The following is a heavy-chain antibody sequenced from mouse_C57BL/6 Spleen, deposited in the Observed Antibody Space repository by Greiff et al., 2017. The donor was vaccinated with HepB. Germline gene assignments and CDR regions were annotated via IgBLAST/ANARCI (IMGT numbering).Heavy chain of an antibody. D-gene: IGHD2-4*01. J-gene: IGHJ1*03. CDR2: IFPGSGST. CDR1: GYTFTDYY. V-gene: IGHV1-75*01. CDR3: AYYYDYDVRYFDV. Sequence: VQLQQSGPELVKPGASVKISCKASGYTFTDYYINWVKQRPGQGLEWIGWIFPGSGSTYYNEKFKGKATLTVDKSSSTAYMLLSSLTSEDSAVYFCAYYYDYDVRYFDVWGTGTTVTVSS.